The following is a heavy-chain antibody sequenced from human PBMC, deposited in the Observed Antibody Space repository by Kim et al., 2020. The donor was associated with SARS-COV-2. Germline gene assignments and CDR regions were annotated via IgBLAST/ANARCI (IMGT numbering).Heavy chain of an antibody. CDR2: ISWNSGSI. J-gene: IGHJ4*02. D-gene: IGHD1-1*01. V-gene: IGHV3-9*01. CDR3: AKDIRNRPYGYFDY. Sequence: GGSLRLSCAASGFTFDDYAMHWVRQAPGKGLEWVSGISWNSGSIGYADSVKGRFTISRDNAKNSLYLQMNSLRAEDTALYYCAKDIRNRPYGYFDYWGQGTLVTVSS. CDR1: GFTFDDYA.